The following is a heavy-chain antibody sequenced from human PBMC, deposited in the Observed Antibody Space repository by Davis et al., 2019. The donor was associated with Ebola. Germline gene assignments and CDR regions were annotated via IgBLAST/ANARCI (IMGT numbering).Heavy chain of an antibody. CDR1: GESISSGNLF. Sequence: PSETLSLTCTVSGESISSGNLFWDWIRQAPGKGLEWIGTIYHSGSTYYNPSLKSRVTISVDTSKNQFSLRLTSVTATDTARYYCARHRDGYPYQFDFWGLGTLVTVSS. CDR3: ARHRDGYPYQFDF. V-gene: IGHV4-39*01. J-gene: IGHJ4*02. CDR2: IYHSGST. D-gene: IGHD5-24*01.